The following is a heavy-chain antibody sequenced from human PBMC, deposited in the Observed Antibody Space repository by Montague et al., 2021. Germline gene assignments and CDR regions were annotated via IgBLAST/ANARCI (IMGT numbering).Heavy chain of an antibody. D-gene: IGHD6-19*01. V-gene: IGHV4-34*01. CDR2: INHSGSA. CDR1: GGSLSGYY. CDR3: ARGLFGTVNGQYSGGWYYFDK. J-gene: IGHJ4*02. Sequence: SETRSLTCGLSGGSLSGYYWAWIRQTPGKGLEWIGNINHSGSAKYNPSLKNRVSISVGTSNNQFFLDLTSVTAADTAMYFCARGLFGTVNGQYSGGWYYFDKWGQGTMVTVSS.